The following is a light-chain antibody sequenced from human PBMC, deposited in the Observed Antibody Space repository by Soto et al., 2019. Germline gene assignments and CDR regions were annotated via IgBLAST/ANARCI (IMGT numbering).Light chain of an antibody. CDR2: EVS. J-gene: IGLJ3*02. Sequence: QSALTQPASVSGSPGQSITISCTGTSSDVGGYNYVSWFQQHPGKAPKLKIYEVSNRPSGVSNRFSGSKSGYTASLTISELQAEDEAYYYCTSFTSSSTWVFGGGTKVTVL. CDR3: TSFTSSSTWV. V-gene: IGLV2-14*03. CDR1: SSDVGGYNY.